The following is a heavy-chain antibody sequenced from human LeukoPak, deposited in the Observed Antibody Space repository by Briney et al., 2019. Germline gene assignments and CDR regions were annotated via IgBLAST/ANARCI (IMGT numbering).Heavy chain of an antibody. CDR2: IYYSGST. J-gene: IGHJ4*02. CDR3: AIGEFRDYYDSSGYYYFDY. D-gene: IGHD3-22*01. V-gene: IGHV4-59*01. CDR1: GGSISSYY. Sequence: SETLSLTCTVSGGSISSYYWSWIRQPPGKGLEWIGYIYYSGSTNYSPSLKSRVTISVDTSKNQFSLKLSSVTAADTAVYYCAIGEFRDYYDSSGYYYFDYWGQGTLVTVSS.